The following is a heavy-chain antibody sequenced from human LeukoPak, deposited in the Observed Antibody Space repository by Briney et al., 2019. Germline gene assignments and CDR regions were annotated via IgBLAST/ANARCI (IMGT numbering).Heavy chain of an antibody. CDR2: ISAYNGNT. J-gene: IGHJ5*02. D-gene: IGHD3-10*01. Sequence: GASVKVSCKASGYTFTSYGISWVRQAPGQGLEWMGWISAYNGNTNYAQKLQGRVTMTRDTSTSTVYMELSSLRSEDTAVYYCARFVYGSGTLRTEGWFDPWGQGTLVTVSS. CDR1: GYTFTSYG. V-gene: IGHV1-18*01. CDR3: ARFVYGSGTLRTEGWFDP.